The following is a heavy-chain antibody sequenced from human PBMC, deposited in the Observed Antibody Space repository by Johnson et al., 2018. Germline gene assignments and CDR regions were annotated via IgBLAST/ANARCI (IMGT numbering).Heavy chain of an antibody. CDR2: ISWHSGSI. J-gene: IGHJ6*02. V-gene: IGHV3-9*01. CDR3: TKDVGMGGAVYYYYGMDV. D-gene: IGHD3-9*01. Sequence: EVQLVETGGGLVQPGRSLRLSCAASGFRFDDYAMHWVRQAPGKGLEWGSGISWHSGSIGYADSVKGRFTISRDNARNSRYLQMNSLRGDDTALYYCTKDVGMGGAVYYYYGMDVWGQGTSVVVSS. CDR1: GFRFDDYA.